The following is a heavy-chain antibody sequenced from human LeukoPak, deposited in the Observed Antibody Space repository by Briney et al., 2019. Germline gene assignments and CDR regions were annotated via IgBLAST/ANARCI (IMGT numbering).Heavy chain of an antibody. CDR1: GGAFSSYA. D-gene: IGHD3-16*01. CDR2: IIPIFGTA. CDR3: ATDQWGDGKFDY. V-gene: IGHV1-69*13. J-gene: IGHJ4*02. Sequence: ASVKVSCKASGGAFSSYAISWVRQAPGQGLEWMGGIIPIFGTANYAQKFQGRVTITADESTSTAYMELSSLRSEDTAVYYCATDQWGDGKFDYWGQGTLVTVSS.